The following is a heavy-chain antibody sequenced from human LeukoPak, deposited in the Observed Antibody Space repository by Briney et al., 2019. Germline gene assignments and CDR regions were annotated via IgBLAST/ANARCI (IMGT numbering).Heavy chain of an antibody. D-gene: IGHD3-22*01. Sequence: PGGSLRLSCAASGFTFSSYAMSWVRQAPGKGLEWVSTISGSGGSTYHADSVKGRFTISRDNSKNTLYLQMNSLGAEDTAVYYCAKGPYYYDSSAYHYGAFDIWGQGTMVTVSS. CDR3: AKGPYYYDSSAYHYGAFDI. J-gene: IGHJ3*02. CDR2: ISGSGGST. V-gene: IGHV3-23*01. CDR1: GFTFSSYA.